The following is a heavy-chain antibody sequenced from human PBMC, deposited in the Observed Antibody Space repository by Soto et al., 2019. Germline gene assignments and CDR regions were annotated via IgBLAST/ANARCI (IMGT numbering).Heavy chain of an antibody. D-gene: IGHD5-12*01. CDR2: ISSSSSTI. J-gene: IGHJ5*02. CDR1: GFTFSSHS. Sequence: EVQLVESGGGLVQPGGSLRLSCAASGFTFSSHSMNWVRQAPGKGLEWVSYISSSSSTIYYADSVKGRFTISRDNAKNSLYLQMNSRRAEDTAVYYCAREWDGDGYNSGWFDPWGQGTLVIVSS. V-gene: IGHV3-48*01. CDR3: AREWDGDGYNSGWFDP.